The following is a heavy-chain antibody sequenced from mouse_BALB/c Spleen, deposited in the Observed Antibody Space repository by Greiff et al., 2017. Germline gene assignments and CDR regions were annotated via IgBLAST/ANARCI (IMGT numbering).Heavy chain of an antibody. CDR3: ARNFPYYYGSSVFAMDY. CDR1: GFSLTSYG. D-gene: IGHD1-1*01. V-gene: IGHV2-2*02. Sequence: QVQLQQSGPGLVQPSQSLSITCTVSGFSLTSYGVHWVRQSPGKGLEWLGVIWSGGSTDYNAAFISRLSISKDNSKSQVFFKMNSLQANDTAIYYCARNFPYYYGSSVFAMDYWGQGTSVTVSS. CDR2: IWSGGST. J-gene: IGHJ4*01.